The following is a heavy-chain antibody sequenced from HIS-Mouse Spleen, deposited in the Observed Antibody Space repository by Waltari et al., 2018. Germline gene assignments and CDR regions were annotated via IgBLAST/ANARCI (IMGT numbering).Heavy chain of an antibody. Sequence: QVQLQESGPGLVKPSETLSLTCTVSGGSISSYYWSWIRQPPGKGLEWIGYYSGSTNSNPSLTGRVTISVDTSKNQFSLKLSSVTAADTAVYYCARASRDLLLPRYFDLWGRGTLVTVSS. V-gene: IGHV4-59*01. CDR2: YYSGST. CDR3: ARASRDLLLPRYFDL. J-gene: IGHJ2*01. CDR1: GGSISSYY.